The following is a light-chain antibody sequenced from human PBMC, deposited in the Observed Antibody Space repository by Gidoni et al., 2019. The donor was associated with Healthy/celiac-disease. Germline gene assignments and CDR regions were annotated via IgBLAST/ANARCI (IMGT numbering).Light chain of an antibody. Sequence: DLQMNQSPSSLSASVGDRVTITCRASQSISSYLNWYQQKPGKAPKLLIYAASSLQSWVPSRFSCSGPGTDFTLTISSLQPEDFATYYCQQSYSTPITFGQGTRLEIK. CDR2: AAS. J-gene: IGKJ5*01. CDR3: QQSYSTPIT. CDR1: QSISSY. V-gene: IGKV1-39*01.